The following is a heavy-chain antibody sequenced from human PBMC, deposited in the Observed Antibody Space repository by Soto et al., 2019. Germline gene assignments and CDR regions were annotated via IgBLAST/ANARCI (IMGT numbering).Heavy chain of an antibody. CDR1: GYTFTSYG. CDR2: ISAYNGNT. Sequence: QVQLVQSGAEVKKPGASVKVSCKASGYTFTSYGISWVRQPPGQGLEWMGWISAYNGNTNYAQKLQGIVTMTTDTSTSTAYMELRSLRSDDTAVYYCARDPSSGWYYYGMDVWGQGTTVTVSS. D-gene: IGHD6-19*01. CDR3: ARDPSSGWYYYGMDV. V-gene: IGHV1-18*01. J-gene: IGHJ6*02.